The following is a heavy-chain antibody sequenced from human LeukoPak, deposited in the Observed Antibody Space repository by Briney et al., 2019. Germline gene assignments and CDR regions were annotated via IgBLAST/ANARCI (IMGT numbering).Heavy chain of an antibody. CDR2: IYYSGNT. V-gene: IGHV4-39*01. Sequence: SETLSLTCTVSGGSVGSGRFYWGWIRQPPGKGLEWVGSIYYSGNTYYNPSLNSRVTISVDTSKNQFSLKLTSVTAADTAVYYCARNGDYWSVSHWGQGTLVTVSS. J-gene: IGHJ1*01. D-gene: IGHD3-3*01. CDR1: GGSVGSGRFY. CDR3: ARNGDYWSVSH.